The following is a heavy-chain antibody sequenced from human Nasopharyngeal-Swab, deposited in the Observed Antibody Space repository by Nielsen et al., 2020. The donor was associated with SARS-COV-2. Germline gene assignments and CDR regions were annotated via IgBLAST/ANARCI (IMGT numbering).Heavy chain of an antibody. CDR3: ARRLVWFGEAHYYYYGMDV. CDR2: INSDGTTT. V-gene: IGHV3-74*01. J-gene: IGHJ6*02. CDR1: GFSFRSYW. D-gene: IGHD3-10*01. Sequence: GESLKISCAASGFSFRSYWMHWVRQAPGKGLVWVSCINSDGTTTRYADSVKGRFTVSRDNAKNTLSLEMNSLRADDTAVYYCARRLVWFGEAHYYYYGMDVWGQGTTVTVSS.